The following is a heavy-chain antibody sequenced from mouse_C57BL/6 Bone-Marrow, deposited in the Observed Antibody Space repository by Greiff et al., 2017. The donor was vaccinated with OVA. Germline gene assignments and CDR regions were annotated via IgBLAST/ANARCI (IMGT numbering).Heavy chain of an antibody. CDR2: IDPSDSYT. D-gene: IGHD1-1*01. Sequence: VQLQQPGAELVMPGASVKLSCKASGYTFTSYWMHWVKQRPGQGLEWIGEIDPSDSYTNYNPKFKGKSTLTVDKSSSPAYMQLSSLTSEDSAVYYCARENYYGSPSYFDYGGQGTTLTVSS. V-gene: IGHV1-69*01. CDR1: GYTFTSYW. J-gene: IGHJ2*01. CDR3: ARENYYGSPSYFDY.